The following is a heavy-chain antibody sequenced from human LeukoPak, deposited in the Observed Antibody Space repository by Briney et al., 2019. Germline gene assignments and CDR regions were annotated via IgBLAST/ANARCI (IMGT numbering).Heavy chain of an antibody. Sequence: SGTLSLTCAVSGGSISSSSDYWGWIRQPPGKGLEWIGTIYHSGSTYYNPSLKSRVSISEDTSNNQFSLKVSSVTAADTAVYFCARQSVGVVADYWGQGTLVSVSS. CDR2: IYHSGST. J-gene: IGHJ4*02. CDR3: ARQSVGVVADY. D-gene: IGHD2-15*01. V-gene: IGHV4-39*01. CDR1: GGSISSSSDY.